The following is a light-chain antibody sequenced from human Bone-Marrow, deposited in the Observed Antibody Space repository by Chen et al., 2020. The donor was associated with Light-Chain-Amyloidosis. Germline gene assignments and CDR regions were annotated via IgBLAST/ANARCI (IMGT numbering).Light chain of an antibody. Sequence: SYVLTQPSSVSVAPGQTATIACGGNNIGSTSVHWYQKTPGQAPLLVVYDDSDRPSGIPERLSGYNSGNTATLTISRVEAGDEADYYCQVWDRSSDRPVFGGGTKLTVL. V-gene: IGLV3-21*02. J-gene: IGLJ3*02. CDR3: QVWDRSSDRPV. CDR1: NIGSTS. CDR2: DDS.